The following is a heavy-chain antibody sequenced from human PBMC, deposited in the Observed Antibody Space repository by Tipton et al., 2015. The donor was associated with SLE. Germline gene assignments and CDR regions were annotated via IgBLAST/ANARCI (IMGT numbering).Heavy chain of an antibody. J-gene: IGHJ2*01. CDR1: GFTVSTSY. CDR2: IYTGGDT. CDR3: ARRAVTNDWYFDL. D-gene: IGHD4-17*01. Sequence: QLVQSGGGLVQPGGSLRLSCAASGFTVSTSYMSWVRQAPGKGLEWVSVIYTGGDTYYADSVKGRLTISRDNSKNTVYLQMNSLRPEDTAVYYCARRAVTNDWYFDLWGRGTLVTVSS. V-gene: IGHV3-53*04.